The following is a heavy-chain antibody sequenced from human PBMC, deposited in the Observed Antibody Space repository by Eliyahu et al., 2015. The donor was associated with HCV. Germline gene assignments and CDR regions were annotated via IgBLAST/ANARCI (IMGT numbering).Heavy chain of an antibody. D-gene: IGHD1-26*01. CDR3: ARASGSYNYYYGMDG. CDR2: IYYSGST. V-gene: IGHV4-59*01. J-gene: IGHJ6*02. CDR1: GGSISSYY. Sequence: QVQLQESGPGLVKPSETLSLTCXVSGGSISSYYWSWIRQXPGKGLEWIGYIYYSGSTNYNPSLKSRVTISVDTSKNQFSLKLSSVTAADTAVYYCARASGSYNYYYGMDGWGQGTTVTVSS.